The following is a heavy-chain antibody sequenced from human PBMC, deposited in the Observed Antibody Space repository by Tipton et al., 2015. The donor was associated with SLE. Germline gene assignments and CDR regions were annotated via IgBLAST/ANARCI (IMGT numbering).Heavy chain of an antibody. Sequence: SLRLSCAASGFTFSSYSMNWVRQAPGKGLEWVSYISSSSSYTNYADSVKGRFTISRDNSKNTLYLQMNSLRAEDTAVYYCAKDIDTILTGYYGYFDYWGQGTLVTVSS. J-gene: IGHJ4*02. CDR3: AKDIDTILTGYYGYFDY. D-gene: IGHD3-9*01. V-gene: IGHV3-21*05. CDR1: GFTFSSYS. CDR2: ISSSSSYT.